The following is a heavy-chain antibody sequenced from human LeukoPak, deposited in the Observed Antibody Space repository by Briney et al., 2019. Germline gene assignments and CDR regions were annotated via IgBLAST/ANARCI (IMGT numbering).Heavy chain of an antibody. CDR1: GFSLSTSGVG. Sequence: SGPALVKSTQTLTLTCSFSGFSLSTSGVGVDWIRQPPGKALEWLAVIYWDDDKRYSPSLKSRLTITQDTSKNQVVLTMTNVDPVDTATYYCAQSKYYYGRSGYDFDSWGQGTLVTVSS. CDR3: AQSKYYYGRSGYDFDS. CDR2: IYWDDDK. V-gene: IGHV2-5*02. J-gene: IGHJ4*02. D-gene: IGHD3-22*01.